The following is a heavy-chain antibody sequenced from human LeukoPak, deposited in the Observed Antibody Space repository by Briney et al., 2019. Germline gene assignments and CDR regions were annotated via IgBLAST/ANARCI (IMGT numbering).Heavy chain of an antibody. D-gene: IGHD5-24*01. CDR3: SRGWLRYYYGMDV. Sequence: ASETLSLTCTVSGGSVSSGSYYWSWIRQPPGKGLEWIGYIYYSGSTNYNPSLKSRVTISVDKSKNQFSLKLSSVTAADTAVYYCSRGWLRYYYGMDVWGQGTTVTVSS. CDR1: GGSVSSGSYY. J-gene: IGHJ6*02. CDR2: IYYSGST. V-gene: IGHV4-61*01.